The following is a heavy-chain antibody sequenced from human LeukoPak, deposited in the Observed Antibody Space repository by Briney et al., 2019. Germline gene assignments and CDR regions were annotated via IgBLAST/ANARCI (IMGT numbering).Heavy chain of an antibody. J-gene: IGHJ6*03. CDR2: IGTAGEI. CDR1: GFTFRSYD. Sequence: GGSLRLSCAASGFTFRSYDMHWVRQATGKGLEWVSGIGTAGEIYYPGSVKGRFTISRENAKNSLYLQMNSLRAGDTAVYYCARGGLDILRQFYYYYMDVWGKGTTVTVSS. D-gene: IGHD5/OR15-5a*01. V-gene: IGHV3-13*01. CDR3: ARGGLDILRQFYYYYMDV.